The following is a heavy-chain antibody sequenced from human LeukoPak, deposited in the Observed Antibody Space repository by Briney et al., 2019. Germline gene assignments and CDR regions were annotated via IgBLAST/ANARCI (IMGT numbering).Heavy chain of an antibody. J-gene: IGHJ6*03. CDR1: GDPINSGVYY. V-gene: IGHV4-61*09. D-gene: IGHD1-26*01. CDR3: ARAKKRSGRSRNFYLDV. Sequence: SETLSLTCTVSGDPINSGVYYWNWIRHPAGKGLEWIGHIYTSGTTTNSNPSLKSRVAISLDTSKNHFSLKLSSVTAADTAVYYCARAKKRSGRSRNFYLDVWGKGTTVTVSS. CDR2: IYTSGTTT.